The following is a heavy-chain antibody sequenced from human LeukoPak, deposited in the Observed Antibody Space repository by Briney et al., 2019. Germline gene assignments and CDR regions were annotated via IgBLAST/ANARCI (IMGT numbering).Heavy chain of an antibody. V-gene: IGHV3-7*01. D-gene: IGHD1-1*01. CDR2: IKQDGSEK. J-gene: IGHJ3*02. Sequence: GGSLRLFCAASGFTFSSYWMSWVRQAPGKGLEWVANIKQDGSEKYYVDSVKGRFTISRDNAKNSLYLQMNSLRAEDTAVYYCATERLGDAFDIWGQGTMVTVSS. CDR3: ATERLGDAFDI. CDR1: GFTFSSYW.